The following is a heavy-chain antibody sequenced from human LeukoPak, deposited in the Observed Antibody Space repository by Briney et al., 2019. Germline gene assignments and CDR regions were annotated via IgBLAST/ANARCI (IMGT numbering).Heavy chain of an antibody. CDR2: ISAYNGNT. V-gene: IGHV1-18*01. J-gene: IGHJ4*02. D-gene: IGHD6-25*01. CDR1: GYTFTSYG. CDR3: ARAVAARRAVPNDY. Sequence: GASVKVSCKASGYTFTSYGISWVRQPPGQGLEWMGWISAYNGNTNYAQKLQGRVTMTTDTSTSTAYMELRSLRSDDTAVYYGARAVAARRAVPNDYWGQGTLVTVSS.